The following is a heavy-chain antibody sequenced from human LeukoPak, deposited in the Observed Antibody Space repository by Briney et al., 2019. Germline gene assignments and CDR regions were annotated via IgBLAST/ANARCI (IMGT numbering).Heavy chain of an antibody. Sequence: GGSLRLSCAASGFTFSRYWMGWVRQAPGKGLEWVANINQDGSEKYYVDSVKGRFTISRDNAKNSLYLQMNSLRVEDTAVYYCARVAAAGFDYWGQGTLVTVSS. J-gene: IGHJ4*02. V-gene: IGHV3-7*01. D-gene: IGHD6-13*01. CDR3: ARVAAAGFDY. CDR2: INQDGSEK. CDR1: GFTFSRYW.